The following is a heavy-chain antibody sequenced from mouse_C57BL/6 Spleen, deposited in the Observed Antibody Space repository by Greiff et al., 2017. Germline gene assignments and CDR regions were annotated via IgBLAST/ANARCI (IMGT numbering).Heavy chain of an antibody. Sequence: QVQLQQPGAELVRPGSSVKLSCKASGYTFTSYWMDWVKQRPGQGLEWIGNIYPSDSETHYNQKFKDKATLTVDKSSSTAYMQLSSLTSENSAVYYCERRYYGNFFDYWGQGTTLTVSS. CDR3: ERRYYGNFFDY. CDR1: GYTFTSYW. J-gene: IGHJ2*01. V-gene: IGHV1-61*01. D-gene: IGHD2-1*01. CDR2: IYPSDSET.